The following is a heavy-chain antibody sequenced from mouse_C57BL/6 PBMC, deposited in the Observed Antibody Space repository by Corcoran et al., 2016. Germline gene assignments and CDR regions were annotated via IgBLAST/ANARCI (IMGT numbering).Heavy chain of an antibody. CDR1: GYTFTDYN. J-gene: IGHJ2*01. CDR2: INPNNGGT. Sequence: EVQLQQSGPELVKPGASVKIPCKASGYTFTDYNMDWVKLSHGTSIEWIGDINPNNGGTIYNQKFKGKGTLTVDKSSSTAYMELRSLTSEDTAVYYCARVVTTGLDYWGQGTTLTVSS. CDR3: ARVVTTGLDY. V-gene: IGHV1-18*01. D-gene: IGHD2-2*01.